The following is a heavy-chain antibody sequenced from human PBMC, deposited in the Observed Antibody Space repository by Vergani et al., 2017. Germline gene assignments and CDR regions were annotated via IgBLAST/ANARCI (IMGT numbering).Heavy chain of an antibody. CDR1: GFTFSGSA. D-gene: IGHD1-14*01. CDR2: TWYDGNNK. Sequence: VQLVESGGGLVQPGGSLKVSCAASGFTFSGSAMHWVRQASGKGLEWVAVTWYDGNNKQYADSVKGRFTISRDNSKSTMYLQMNSLRDEDTGVYYCARDLRLLYNRFDPWGQGTLVTVSS. CDR3: ARDLRLLYNRFDP. J-gene: IGHJ5*02. V-gene: IGHV3-33*08.